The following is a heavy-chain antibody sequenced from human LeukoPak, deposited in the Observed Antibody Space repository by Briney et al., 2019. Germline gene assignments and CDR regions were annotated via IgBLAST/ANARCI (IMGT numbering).Heavy chain of an antibody. J-gene: IGHJ4*02. CDR1: GFTFSNYA. Sequence: GGSLRLSCAASGFTFSNYAMTWVRQAPGKGLEWVSTISSSGGGTNYADSVKGRFTISRDNSQNTLCLQLSSLRAEDTALYYCAKAFNYGSGSYYSHFDCWGQGTLVTVSS. CDR3: AKAFNYGSGSYYSHFDC. CDR2: ISSSGGGT. V-gene: IGHV3-23*01. D-gene: IGHD3-10*01.